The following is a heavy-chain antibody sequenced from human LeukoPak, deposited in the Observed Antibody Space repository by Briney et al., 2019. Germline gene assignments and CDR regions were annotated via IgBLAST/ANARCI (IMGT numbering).Heavy chain of an antibody. Sequence: GGSLRLSCAVSGFGFSDYYMSWIRQAPGKGLEWVSIFYSGGNTYYADSVKGRFTISRDKSNNTLFLEMNSLRAEDTAVYYCATESRLSSSWFYPPAVWGQGTLVIVSS. CDR3: ATESRLSSSWFYPPAV. V-gene: IGHV3-53*01. CDR2: FYSGGNT. J-gene: IGHJ4*02. CDR1: GFGFSDYY. D-gene: IGHD6-13*01.